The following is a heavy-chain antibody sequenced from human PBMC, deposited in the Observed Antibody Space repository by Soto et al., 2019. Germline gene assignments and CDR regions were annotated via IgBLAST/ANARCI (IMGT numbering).Heavy chain of an antibody. CDR2: ISWNSGSI. Sequence: EVQLVESGGGLVQPGRSLRLSCAASGFTFDDYAMHWVRQAPGKGLEWVSGISWNSGSIDYADSVKGRFTISRDNAKNSLYLQMNSLRAEDTALYYCAKDDSGTFGGFDYWGQGTLVTVSS. D-gene: IGHD3-16*01. V-gene: IGHV3-9*01. J-gene: IGHJ4*02. CDR1: GFTFDDYA. CDR3: AKDDSGTFGGFDY.